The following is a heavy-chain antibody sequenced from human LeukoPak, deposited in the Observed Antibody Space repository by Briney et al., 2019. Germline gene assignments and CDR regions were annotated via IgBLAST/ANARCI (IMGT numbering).Heavy chain of an antibody. CDR2: IWYDGTNK. J-gene: IGHJ1*01. Sequence: GGSLRLSCAASGFTFSSYGMHWVRQAPGKGLEWVAVIWYDGTNKYYADSVKGRFTISRDNSKNTLYLQMNSLRAEDTAVYYCARTASRGPQSAESFHHWGQGTLVTVSS. CDR3: ARTASRGPQSAESFHH. V-gene: IGHV3-33*01. CDR1: GFTFSSYG.